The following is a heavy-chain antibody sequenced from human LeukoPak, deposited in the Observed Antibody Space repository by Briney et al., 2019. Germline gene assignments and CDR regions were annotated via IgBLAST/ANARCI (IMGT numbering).Heavy chain of an antibody. CDR1: GGSISSYY. CDR3: AALVNLAATYNYYYYYGMDV. J-gene: IGHJ6*04. D-gene: IGHD6-13*01. CDR2: IYYSGST. Sequence: PSETLSLTCTVSGGSISSYYWSWIRQPPGKGLEWIGYIYYSGSTNYNPSLKSRVTISVDTSKNQFSLKLSSVTAADTAVYYCAALVNLAATYNYYYYYGMDVWGKGTTVTVSS. V-gene: IGHV4-59*01.